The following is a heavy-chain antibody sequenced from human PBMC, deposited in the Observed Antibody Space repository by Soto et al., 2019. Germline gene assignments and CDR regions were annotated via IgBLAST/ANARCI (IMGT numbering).Heavy chain of an antibody. CDR2: ISGSGGST. V-gene: IGHV3-23*01. CDR1: GFTFSSYA. D-gene: IGHD6-19*01. CDR3: AKGPNSSGRDYYYYGMDV. Sequence: GESLKISCAASGFTFSSYAMSWVRQAPGKGLEWVSAISGSGGSTYYADSVKGRFTISRDNSKNTVYLQMNSLRAEDTAVYYCAKGPNSSGRDYYYYGMDVWGQGTTVTVSS. J-gene: IGHJ6*02.